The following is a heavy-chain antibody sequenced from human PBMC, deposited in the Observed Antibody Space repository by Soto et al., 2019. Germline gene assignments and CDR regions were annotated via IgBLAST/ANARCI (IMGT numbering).Heavy chain of an antibody. CDR3: ARGSRPLSGWTDY. J-gene: IGHJ4*02. Sequence: GGSLRLSCAASGFTVSNNYMIWVRQAPGKGLEWVSAIYSDGSTYSASSVKGRFTISRDNSKNTLYLQMNSLRAEDTAVYYCARGSRPLSGWTDYWGLGTLVTVS. CDR1: GFTVSNNY. CDR2: IYSDGST. D-gene: IGHD6-19*01. V-gene: IGHV3-53*01.